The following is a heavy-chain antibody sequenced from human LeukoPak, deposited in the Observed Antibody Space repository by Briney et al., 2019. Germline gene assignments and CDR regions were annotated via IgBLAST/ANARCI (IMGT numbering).Heavy chain of an antibody. CDR1: GYTFNAYT. Sequence: ASVQVSCKASGYTFNAYTIHWVRQAPGQRFEWMGWIDADNGDTAYSQNLQGRVTITRDTSARTVYMELTSLRSEDTAAYYCARGSTSDWPLDHWGQGTLVTVSS. CDR3: ARGSTSDWPLDH. V-gene: IGHV1-3*01. D-gene: IGHD6-19*01. CDR2: IDADNGDT. J-gene: IGHJ4*02.